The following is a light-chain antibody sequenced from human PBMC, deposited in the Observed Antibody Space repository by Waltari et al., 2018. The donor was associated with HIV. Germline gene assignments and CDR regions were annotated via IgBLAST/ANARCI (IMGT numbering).Light chain of an antibody. V-gene: IGLV2-14*01. CDR1: SSDVGGYNY. CDR2: GVS. CDR3: SSYTSSSTYV. J-gene: IGLJ1*01. Sequence: QSALTQPASVSGSPGQSITISCSGTSSDVGGYNYVSWYQQYPGKAPKPMIYGVSERPSGVSNRFSGSKSGNTASLTISGLQAEDEVDYYCSSYTSSSTYVFGTGTKVTVL.